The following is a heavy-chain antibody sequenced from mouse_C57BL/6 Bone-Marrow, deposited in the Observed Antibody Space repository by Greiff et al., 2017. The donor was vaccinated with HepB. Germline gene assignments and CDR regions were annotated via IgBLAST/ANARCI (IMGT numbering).Heavy chain of an antibody. CDR2: ISYDGSN. Sequence: EVKLQESGPGLVKPSQSLSLTCSVTGYSITSGYYWNWIRQFPGNKLEWMGYISYDGSNNYNPSLKNRISITRDTSKNQFFLKLNSVTTEDTATYYCAALYYGNYEDAMDYWGQGTSVTVSS. J-gene: IGHJ4*01. CDR3: AALYYGNYEDAMDY. D-gene: IGHD2-1*01. CDR1: GYSITSGYY. V-gene: IGHV3-6*01.